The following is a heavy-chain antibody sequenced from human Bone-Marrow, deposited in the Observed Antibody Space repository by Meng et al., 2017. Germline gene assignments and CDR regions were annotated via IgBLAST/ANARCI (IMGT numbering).Heavy chain of an antibody. CDR3: ATRGNPYLDR. V-gene: IGHV1-18*04. CDR1: DYTPTSDG. Sequence: QGQVVQSGGGVKKPADTAMVTRNVSDYTPTSDGFSWVRQAPGQGLQWMGWINIYNGSTNYGRNCQGRVTLTTDTSTSTGYMELRSLTSDDTAVYYCATRGNPYLDRWGQGTLVTVSS. J-gene: IGHJ4*02. CDR2: INIYNGST.